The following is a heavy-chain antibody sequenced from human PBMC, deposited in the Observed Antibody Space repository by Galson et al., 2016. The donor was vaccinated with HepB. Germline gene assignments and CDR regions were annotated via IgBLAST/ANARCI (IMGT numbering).Heavy chain of an antibody. CDR2: ITGSDGST. Sequence: SLRLSCAASGFTFTNYAMSWVRQAPGKGLEWVSGITGSDGSTRYADSVTGRFIIPRDNSKNTLYRQMDSLRAEDTAVYYCAKGSNGWTKFIDFWGQGTLVTVSS. V-gene: IGHV3-23*01. J-gene: IGHJ4*02. D-gene: IGHD6-19*01. CDR1: GFTFTNYA. CDR3: AKGSNGWTKFIDF.